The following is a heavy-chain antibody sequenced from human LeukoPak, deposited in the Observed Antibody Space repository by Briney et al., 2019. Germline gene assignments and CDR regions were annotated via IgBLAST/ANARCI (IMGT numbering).Heavy chain of an antibody. D-gene: IGHD1-26*01. CDR2: LMDSGDNT. V-gene: IGHV3-23*01. CDR1: GFTFSIYA. J-gene: IGHJ4*02. Sequence: PGGSLRLSCAASGFTFSIYAMTWFRQAPGKGLEFISSLMDSGDNTKYADSVRGRFTISRDNSKNTVYLQMNSLRVEDTAVYYCARTLWGGTDYWGQGTLVTVSS. CDR3: ARTLWGGTDY.